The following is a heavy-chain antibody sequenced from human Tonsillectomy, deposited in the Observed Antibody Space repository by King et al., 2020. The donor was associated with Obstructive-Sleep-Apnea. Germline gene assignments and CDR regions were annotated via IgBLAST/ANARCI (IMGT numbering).Heavy chain of an antibody. V-gene: IGHV4-34*01. D-gene: IGHD3-3*02. CDR3: ARERGLSLLGY. Sequence: VQLQQWGAGLLKPSETLSLTCAVYVGSFRGYYWSWIRQPPGKGLEWIGEINHSGSTNYNPSLKSRVTISVDTSKNQFSLKLSSVTAADTAVYYCARERGLSLLGYWGQGTLVTVSS. CDR2: INHSGST. CDR1: VGSFRGYY. J-gene: IGHJ4*02.